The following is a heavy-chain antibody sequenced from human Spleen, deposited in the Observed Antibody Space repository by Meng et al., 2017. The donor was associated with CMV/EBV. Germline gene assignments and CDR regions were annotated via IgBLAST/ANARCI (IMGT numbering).Heavy chain of an antibody. CDR2: VSYDGSNQ. J-gene: IGHJ5*02. CDR3: ARDSSTYGSGSYYERNWLDP. Sequence: SLRLSCATSGFIFSTYAIHWVRQAPGKGLEWVAIVSYDGSNQYFADAVKGRFTISRDNSKNTVYLQMNSLRPEDTAVYYCARDSSTYGSGSYYERNWLDPWGQGTLVTVSS. D-gene: IGHD3-10*01. V-gene: IGHV3-30-3*01. CDR1: GFIFSTYA.